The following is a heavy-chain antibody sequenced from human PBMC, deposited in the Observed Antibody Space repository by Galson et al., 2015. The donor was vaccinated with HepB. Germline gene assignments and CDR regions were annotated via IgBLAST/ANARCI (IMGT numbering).Heavy chain of an antibody. V-gene: IGHV3-30*18. D-gene: IGHD6-13*01. CDR3: AKSAYSSSWRGYFQH. Sequence: SLRLSCAASGFTFSSYGMHWVRQAPGKGLEWVAVISYDGSNKYYAGSVKGRFTISRDNSKNTLYLQMNSLRAEDTAVYYCAKSAYSSSWRGYFQHWGQGTLVTVSS. J-gene: IGHJ1*01. CDR1: GFTFSSYG. CDR2: ISYDGSNK.